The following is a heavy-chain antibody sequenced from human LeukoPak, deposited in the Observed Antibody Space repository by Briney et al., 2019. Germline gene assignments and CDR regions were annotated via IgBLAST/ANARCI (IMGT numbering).Heavy chain of an antibody. CDR2: IGLDSGFT. J-gene: IGHJ4*02. CDR3: ARDHNWAFDS. V-gene: IGHV3-21*05. D-gene: IGHD1-20*01. Sequence: GGSLRLSCAASGFIFSDYSMNWVRQAPGRGLEWLSYIGLDSGFTSYADSVKGRFTITSDTARNSLYLHLNSLRAEDTALYFCARDHNWAFDSWGQGTLVTVSS. CDR1: GFIFSDYS.